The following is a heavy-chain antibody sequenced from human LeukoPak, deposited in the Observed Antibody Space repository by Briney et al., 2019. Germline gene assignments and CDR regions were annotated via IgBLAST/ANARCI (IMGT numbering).Heavy chain of an antibody. Sequence: GGSLRLSCAASGFTVSDNYMSWVRQAPGKGLEWVSVMYSRGDTYYADSVKGRFTFSRDISKNTLYLQMNGLRIEDTAMYYCARDAPQVPAAGVLASWGQGTLVTVSS. V-gene: IGHV3-53*01. CDR2: MYSRGDT. CDR1: GFTVSDNY. D-gene: IGHD6-13*01. J-gene: IGHJ5*02. CDR3: ARDAPQVPAAGVLAS.